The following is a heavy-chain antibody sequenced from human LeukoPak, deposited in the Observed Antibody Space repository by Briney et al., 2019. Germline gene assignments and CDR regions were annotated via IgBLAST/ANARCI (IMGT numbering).Heavy chain of an antibody. Sequence: GASVKVSCKASGYTFTSYGISWVRQAPGQGLEWVGWISAYNGNTNYTQRLQDRVTMITDTSTSTAYMELRSLTSDDTAVYYCARDIGLYVSSYPPFDYWGQGTLVTVSS. D-gene: IGHD2-15*01. CDR2: ISAYNGNT. V-gene: IGHV1-18*01. J-gene: IGHJ4*02. CDR3: ARDIGLYVSSYPPFDY. CDR1: GYTFTSYG.